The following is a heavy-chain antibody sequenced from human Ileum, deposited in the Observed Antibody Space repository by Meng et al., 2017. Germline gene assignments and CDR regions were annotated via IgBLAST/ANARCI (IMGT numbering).Heavy chain of an antibody. J-gene: IGHJ5*02. V-gene: IGHV4-34*01. Sequence: QVQLQQWGAGLLKPSATLSLTCAVYGGSFSGYYWSWIRQPQGKGLEWIGEINHSESTNYNPSLKSRVTISVDTSKNQFSLKLSSVTAADTAVYYCARQGYYDFWSGYRRTPSNWFDPWGQGTLVTVSS. D-gene: IGHD3-3*01. CDR1: GGSFSGYY. CDR3: ARQGYYDFWSGYRRTPSNWFDP. CDR2: INHSEST.